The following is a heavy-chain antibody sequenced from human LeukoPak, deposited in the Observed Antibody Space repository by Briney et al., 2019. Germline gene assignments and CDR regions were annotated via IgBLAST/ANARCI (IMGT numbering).Heavy chain of an antibody. Sequence: EGSLRLSCAASGFTFSGYAMSWVRQAPGKGLEWVSGISVSGGSTYYADSVKGRFIISRDNSKTTLYVQMNSLRVEDTAVYYCAKDRTVFRGITYYFDYWGQGTLVTVSS. D-gene: IGHD3-10*01. V-gene: IGHV3-23*01. J-gene: IGHJ4*02. CDR1: GFTFSGYA. CDR3: AKDRTVFRGITYYFDY. CDR2: ISVSGGST.